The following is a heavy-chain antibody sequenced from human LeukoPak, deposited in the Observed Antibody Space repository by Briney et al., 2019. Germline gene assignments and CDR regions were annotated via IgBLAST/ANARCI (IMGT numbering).Heavy chain of an antibody. D-gene: IGHD5-24*01. J-gene: IGHJ4*02. CDR1: AFTFSSYW. CDR2: ISTDGSST. CDR3: ARARRSGYNFPQPYFDS. Sequence: PGGSLTLSCAASAFTFSSYWMHWVRQAPGKGLVWVSRISTDGSSTTYADSVKGRLTISRDNAKNTLYLQMNSLRAEDTAVYYCARARRSGYNFPQPYFDSWGQGTLVTVSS. V-gene: IGHV3-74*03.